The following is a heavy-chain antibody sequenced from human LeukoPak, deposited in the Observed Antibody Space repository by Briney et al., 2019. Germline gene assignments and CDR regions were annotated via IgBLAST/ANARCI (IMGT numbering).Heavy chain of an antibody. CDR3: APEMATGSGYFDY. Sequence: SETLSLTCTVSGGSITSHYWNWIRQPPGKGLEWIGYINHNGYSNSNPSLKSRVTISRDTSKNQFSLKLSSVTAADTAVYYCAPEMATGSGYFDYWGQGTLVTVSS. CDR2: INHNGYS. D-gene: IGHD5-24*01. CDR1: GGSITSHY. V-gene: IGHV4-59*08. J-gene: IGHJ4*02.